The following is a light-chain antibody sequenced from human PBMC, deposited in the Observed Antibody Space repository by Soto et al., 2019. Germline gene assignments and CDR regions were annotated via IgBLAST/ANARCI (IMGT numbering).Light chain of an antibody. V-gene: IGKV3-20*01. CDR1: QSVSSSY. CDR3: QQYGSSPFT. J-gene: IGKJ3*01. CDR2: GAS. Sequence: EVVLTQSPGTLSLSPGERATLSCRASQSVSSSYLAWYQQKPGQPPRLLIYGASSSATGIPDRFSGSGSGTDFTLTISRLEPEDFAVDYCQQYGSSPFTFGPGTKVDIK.